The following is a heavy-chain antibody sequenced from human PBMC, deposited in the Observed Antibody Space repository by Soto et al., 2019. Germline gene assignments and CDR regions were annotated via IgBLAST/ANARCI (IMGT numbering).Heavy chain of an antibody. V-gene: IGHV1-3*01. J-gene: IGHJ4*02. CDR1: GYTFNSYA. Sequence: GASVKVSCKASGYTFNSYAMHWVRQAPGQRLEWMGWINAGNGNTKYSQKFQGRVTITRDTSASTAYMELSSLRSEDTAVYYCARGTANYDSSGSPDYWGQGTLVTVSS. CDR2: INAGNGNT. D-gene: IGHD3-22*01. CDR3: ARGTANYDSSGSPDY.